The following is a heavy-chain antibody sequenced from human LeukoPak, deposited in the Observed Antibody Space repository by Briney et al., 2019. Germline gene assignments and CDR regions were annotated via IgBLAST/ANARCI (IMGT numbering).Heavy chain of an antibody. CDR3: ARGGYDLVGLNAGYFDY. D-gene: IGHD5-12*01. V-gene: IGHV1-2*02. J-gene: IGHJ4*02. Sequence: ASVTLSCTSSGYTFTLYYMHWVRQAPGQGHGWMGWTNPNSGGTNYAQKFQGRVTMTSDTSISTAYMELSRLRSDDTAVYYCARGGYDLVGLNAGYFDYWGQGTLVTVSS. CDR1: GYTFTLYY. CDR2: TNPNSGGT.